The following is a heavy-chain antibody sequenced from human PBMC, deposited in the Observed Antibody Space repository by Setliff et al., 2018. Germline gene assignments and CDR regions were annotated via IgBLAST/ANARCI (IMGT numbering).Heavy chain of an antibody. CDR2: LYYSGNT. J-gene: IGHJ6*03. Sequence: KASETLSLTCNVSGGSISSYYWTWIRQPPGKGLEWIGYLYYSGNTNYNPSLKSRVTISGDTSQNYFSLKLTSVTEADTAVYYCARGPPGYYYYMNVWGQGTTVTVSS. CDR1: GGSISSYY. V-gene: IGHV4-59*01. CDR3: ARGPPGYYYYMNV.